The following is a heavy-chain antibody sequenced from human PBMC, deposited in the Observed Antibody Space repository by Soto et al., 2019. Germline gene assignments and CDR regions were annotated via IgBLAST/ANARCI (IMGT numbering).Heavy chain of an antibody. CDR1: GGSISNHY. CDR3: TRANWYSEY. V-gene: IGHV4-59*11. J-gene: IGHJ4*02. CDR2: IYYNGNT. D-gene: IGHD7-27*01. Sequence: QVQLQESGPGLVKPSETLSLTCSVSGGSISNHYWSWIRQPPGKGLEWIGYIYYNGNTNSTPSLKSRVTMSVDTSRNQISLKLTTVTAADTAVYYCTRANWYSEYWGQGTLVTVSS.